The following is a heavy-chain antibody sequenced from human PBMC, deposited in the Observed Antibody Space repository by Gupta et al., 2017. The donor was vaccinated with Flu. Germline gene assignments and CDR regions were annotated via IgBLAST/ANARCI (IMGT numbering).Heavy chain of an antibody. CDR1: GFSFSSYW. D-gene: IGHD2-15*01. CDR2: IREDGGET. Sequence: EVQLVESGGGLVQPGGSLRLSCAASGFSFSSYWMTWVRQAPGKGLEWVANIREDGGETKYVDSVKGRFTVSRDNARNSLYLQMNSLTAEDTALYYCARTPGGPHCSGGSCYAYDYWGQGTQVTVSS. V-gene: IGHV3-7*01. J-gene: IGHJ4*02. CDR3: ARTPGGPHCSGGSCYAYDY.